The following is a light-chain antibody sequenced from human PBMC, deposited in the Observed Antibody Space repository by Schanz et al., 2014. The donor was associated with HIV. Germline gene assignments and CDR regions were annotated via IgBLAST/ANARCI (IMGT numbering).Light chain of an antibody. Sequence: QSALTQPASVSGSPGQSISISCTGTSGDVGSYNYVSWYQQHPGKAPKLMIYDVSNRPSGVSSRFSGSKSGNTASLTISGLQAEAAADYYCCSYTTTSTYVFGAGTKLPVL. J-gene: IGLJ1*01. V-gene: IGLV2-14*03. CDR3: CSYTTTSTYV. CDR2: DVS. CDR1: SGDVGSYNY.